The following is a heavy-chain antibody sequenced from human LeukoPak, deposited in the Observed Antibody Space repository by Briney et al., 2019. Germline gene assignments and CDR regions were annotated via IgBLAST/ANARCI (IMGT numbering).Heavy chain of an antibody. CDR2: INPNRGGT. Sequence: ASVKVSCKASGYTFTGYYMHWVRQAPGQGLEWMGWINPNRGGTNYAQKFQGRVTMTRDTSISTAYMELSSLRSDDTAVYYCARWAVAGSVYWFDPWGQGTLVTVSS. CDR3: ARWAVAGSVYWFDP. V-gene: IGHV1-2*02. CDR1: GYTFTGYY. D-gene: IGHD6-19*01. J-gene: IGHJ5*02.